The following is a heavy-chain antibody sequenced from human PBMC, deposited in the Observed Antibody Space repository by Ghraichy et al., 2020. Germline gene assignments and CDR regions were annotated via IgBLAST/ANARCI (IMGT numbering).Heavy chain of an antibody. J-gene: IGHJ4*02. CDR3: ARGGGYDYVPFDY. Sequence: SVKVSCKASGAHFSSYAISWVRQAPGQGLEWMGGIIPIFGTANYAQKFQGRVTITTDESTSTAYMELSSLRSEDTAVYYCARGGGYDYVPFDYWGQGTLDTVAT. CDR1: GAHFSSYA. CDR2: IIPIFGTA. D-gene: IGHD5-12*01. V-gene: IGHV1-69*05.